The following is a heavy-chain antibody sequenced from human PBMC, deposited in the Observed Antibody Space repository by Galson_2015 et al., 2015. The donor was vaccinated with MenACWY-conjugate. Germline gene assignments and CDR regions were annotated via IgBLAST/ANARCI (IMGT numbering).Heavy chain of an antibody. V-gene: IGHV3-23*01. CDR3: AKGLTLFRGVIITRAFDL. J-gene: IGHJ4*02. CDR2: ISATGGSR. Sequence: SLRLSCAASGFTFNKIDMSWVRQTPGKGLEWVSSISATGGSRFYADSVKGRFTISRDNSKNTLDLQMDSLRVEDTAIYYCAKGLTLFRGVIITRAFDLWGQGSLVTVSS. CDR1: GFTFNKID. D-gene: IGHD3-10*01.